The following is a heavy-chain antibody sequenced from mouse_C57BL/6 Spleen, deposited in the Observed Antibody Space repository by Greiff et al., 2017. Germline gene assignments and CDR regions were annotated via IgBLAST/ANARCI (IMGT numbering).Heavy chain of an antibody. Sequence: QVQLKESGAELVKPGASVKISCKASGYAFSSYWMNWVKQRPGKVLEWIGQIYPGDGDTNYNGKFKGKATLTADKSSSTAYMQLSRLTSEDSAVYFCARQGGRNYFDYWGQGTTLTVSS. V-gene: IGHV1-80*01. CDR1: GYAFSSYW. CDR3: ARQGGRNYFDY. J-gene: IGHJ2*01. CDR2: IYPGDGDT.